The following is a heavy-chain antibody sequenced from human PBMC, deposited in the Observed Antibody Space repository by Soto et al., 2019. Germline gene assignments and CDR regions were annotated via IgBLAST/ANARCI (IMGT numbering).Heavy chain of an antibody. CDR2: IYSSGGT. CDR3: ARGQRFSDSFDP. Sequence: WTWIRPSAGKGLEWIGRIYSSGGTKYNPSLQSRVTMSLDTSKNQFSLRLTSVTAADTAVYYCARGQRFSDSFDPWGQGTLVTVSS. J-gene: IGHJ5*02. V-gene: IGHV4-4*07. D-gene: IGHD3-3*01.